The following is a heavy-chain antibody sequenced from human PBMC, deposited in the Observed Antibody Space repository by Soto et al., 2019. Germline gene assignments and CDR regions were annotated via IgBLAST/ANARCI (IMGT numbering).Heavy chain of an antibody. D-gene: IGHD3-3*01. Sequence: GASVKVSCKASGFTFTSSAVQWVRQARGQRLEWIGWIVVGSGNTNYAQKFQERVTITRDMSTSTAYMELSSQRSEDTAVYYCAAAPWITMFGVAEDYYGMDVWGQGTTVTVS. CDR2: IVVGSGNT. CDR3: AAAPWITMFGVAEDYYGMDV. V-gene: IGHV1-58*01. CDR1: GFTFTSSA. J-gene: IGHJ6*02.